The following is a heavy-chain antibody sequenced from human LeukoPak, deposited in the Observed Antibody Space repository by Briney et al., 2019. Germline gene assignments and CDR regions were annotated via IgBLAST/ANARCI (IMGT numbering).Heavy chain of an antibody. CDR1: GYTFTGYY. Sequence: ASVKVSCKSSGYTFTGYYMHWVRQAPGHGLEWMGWINPNSGGTNYAQKFQGRVTMTRDTSISTAYMELSRLRSDDTGVYYCARASSSYDFWSGYYPREGMDVWGQGTTVTVSS. J-gene: IGHJ6*02. D-gene: IGHD3-3*01. CDR3: ARASSSYDFWSGYYPREGMDV. CDR2: INPNSGGT. V-gene: IGHV1-2*02.